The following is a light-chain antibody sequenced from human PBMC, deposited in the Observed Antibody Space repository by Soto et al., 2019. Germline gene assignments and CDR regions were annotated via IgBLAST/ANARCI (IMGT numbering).Light chain of an antibody. CDR1: QSVSSN. J-gene: IGKJ1*01. Sequence: EIVMTQSPATLSVSPGERATLSCRASQSVSSNLAWYQQKPGQAPRLLIYGASTRATGIPARFSGSGSGTEFTLTTSSLQSADFAVYYCQQYTNWPRTFGQGTKVEIK. CDR3: QQYTNWPRT. V-gene: IGKV3-15*01. CDR2: GAS.